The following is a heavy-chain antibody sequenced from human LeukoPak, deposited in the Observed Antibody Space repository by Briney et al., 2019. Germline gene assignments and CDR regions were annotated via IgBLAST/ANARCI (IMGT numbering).Heavy chain of an antibody. V-gene: IGHV4-59*01. CDR3: AREVQLSAFDI. J-gene: IGHJ3*02. CDR1: GGSISSYY. CDR2: IYYSGST. Sequence: KPSATLSLTCTVSGGSISSYYRSWIRQPPGKGLEWIGYIYYSGSTNYNPSLKSRVTISVDTSKNQFSLKLSSVTAADTAVYYCAREVQLSAFDIWGQGTMVTVSS.